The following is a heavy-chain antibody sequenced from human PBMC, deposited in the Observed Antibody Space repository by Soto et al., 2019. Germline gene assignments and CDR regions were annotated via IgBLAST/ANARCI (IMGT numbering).Heavy chain of an antibody. CDR3: ARSIVAAGNY. Sequence: AGGSLRLSCAASGFSFSTYWMHWVRQAPGKGLVWVSRINSDESIKQYADSVKGRFTISRDNAKKTLYLEMNSLRAEDTAVYYCARSIVAAGNYWGQGTPVTVAS. CDR1: GFSFSTYW. V-gene: IGHV3-74*03. D-gene: IGHD6-13*01. J-gene: IGHJ4*02. CDR2: INSDESIK.